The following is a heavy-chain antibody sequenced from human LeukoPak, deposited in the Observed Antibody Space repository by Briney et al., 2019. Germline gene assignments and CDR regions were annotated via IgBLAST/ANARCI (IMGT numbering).Heavy chain of an antibody. CDR2: IKSKTHGGTT. CDR3: TTVGYRGYDLNY. D-gene: IGHD5-12*01. J-gene: IGHJ4*02. CDR1: GFTFTNAW. Sequence: GGSLRLSCVASGFTFTNAWMSWVRQAPGQGLEWVGRIKSKTHGGTTDYAAPVKGRFTLSRDDSKTTLYLQMSSLKTEDTAVYYCTTVGYRGYDLNYWGQGALVTVSS. V-gene: IGHV3-15*01.